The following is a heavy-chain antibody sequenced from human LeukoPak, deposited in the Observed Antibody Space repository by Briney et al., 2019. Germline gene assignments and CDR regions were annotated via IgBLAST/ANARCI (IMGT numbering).Heavy chain of an antibody. Sequence: GASVKVSCKASGYTFTSYGISWVRQAPGQGLEWMGWISAYNGNTNYAQKFQGRVTMTEDTSTDTAYMELSSLRSEDTAVYYCASTPNYYDSSGYYRYWGQGTLVTVSS. CDR3: ASTPNYYDSSGYYRY. J-gene: IGHJ4*02. D-gene: IGHD3-22*01. CDR2: ISAYNGNT. CDR1: GYTFTSYG. V-gene: IGHV1-18*01.